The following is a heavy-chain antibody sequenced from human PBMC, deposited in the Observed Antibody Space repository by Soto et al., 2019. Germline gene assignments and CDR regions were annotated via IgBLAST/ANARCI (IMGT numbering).Heavy chain of an antibody. CDR1: GFSLSTSGVG. CDR2: IYWDDDK. CDR3: AHRHVLAASFDY. J-gene: IGHJ4*02. D-gene: IGHD6-25*01. V-gene: IGHV2-5*02. Sequence: QITLKESGPTLVKPTQTLTLTCTFSGFSLSTSGVGVGWIRQPPGKALEWLALIYWDDDKRYSPSLKSRLTITKDTSKNQVVLTMTNMDPMDTATYYCAHRHVLAASFDYWGQGTRVTVSS.